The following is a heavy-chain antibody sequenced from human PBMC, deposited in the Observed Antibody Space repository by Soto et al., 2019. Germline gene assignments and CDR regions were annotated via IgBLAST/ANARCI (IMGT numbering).Heavy chain of an antibody. CDR3: AKSRDYYYYYMDV. CDR2: LSGGGTGA. V-gene: IGHV3-23*01. Sequence: EVQLLESGGGLVQPGGSLRLSCAASGFTFSSYAMSWVRQAPGKGLEWVSSLSGGGTGAYYADSVKGRFTISRDNSKNTLYLQMNSLRAEDTAVYYCAKSRDYYYYYMDVWAKGTTVTIS. J-gene: IGHJ6*03. CDR1: GFTFSSYA.